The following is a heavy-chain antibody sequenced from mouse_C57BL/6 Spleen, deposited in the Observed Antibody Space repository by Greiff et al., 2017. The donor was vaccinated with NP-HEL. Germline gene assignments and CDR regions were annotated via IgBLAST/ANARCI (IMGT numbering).Heavy chain of an antibody. D-gene: IGHD2-2*01. J-gene: IGHJ4*01. CDR3: ARCYGYDGGYYAMDY. Sequence: QVQLKQPGAELVRPGSSVKLSCKASGYTFTSYWMHWVKQRPIQGLEWIGNIDPSDSETHYNQKFKDKATLTVDKSSSTAYMQLSSLTSEDSAVYYCARCYGYDGGYYAMDYWGQGTSVTVSS. CDR1: GYTFTSYW. CDR2: IDPSDSET. V-gene: IGHV1-52*01.